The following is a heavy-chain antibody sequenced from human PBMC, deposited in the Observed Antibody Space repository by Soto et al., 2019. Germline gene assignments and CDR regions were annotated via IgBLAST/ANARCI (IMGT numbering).Heavy chain of an antibody. CDR1: GFTFSSYG. J-gene: IGHJ4*02. V-gene: IGHV3-33*01. CDR2: IWYDGSHK. D-gene: IGHD3-22*01. CDR3: GRAPDSSGSTQQGY. Sequence: QVQLVESVGGVVQPGRSLRLSCAAAGFTFSSYGMHWVRQAPGKGLEWVAVIWYDGSHKYYADSVKGRFTITRDNSKNTLYLQMSSLRAEDTAVYYCGRAPDSSGSTQQGYWGQGTLVTVSS.